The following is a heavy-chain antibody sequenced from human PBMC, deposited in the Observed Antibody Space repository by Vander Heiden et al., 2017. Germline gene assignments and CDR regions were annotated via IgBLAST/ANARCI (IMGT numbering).Heavy chain of an antibody. D-gene: IGHD2-2*02. CDR3: ARDCSSTSCYKGYFQH. J-gene: IGHJ1*01. Sequence: QVQLVESGGGVVKPGGSLRLSCAASGFTFSVYYMSWIRQAPGKGLEWVSYISSSGSTIYYADSVKGRFTISRDNAKNSLYLQMNSLRAEDTAVYYCARDCSSTSCYKGYFQHWGQGTLVTVSS. CDR1: GFTFSVYY. CDR2: ISSSGSTI. V-gene: IGHV3-11*01.